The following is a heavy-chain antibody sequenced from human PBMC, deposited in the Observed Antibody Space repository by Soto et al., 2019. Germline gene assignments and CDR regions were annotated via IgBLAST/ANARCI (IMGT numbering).Heavy chain of an antibody. V-gene: IGHV3-30*18. CDR1: GFTFSSYG. Sequence: GGSLRLSCAASGFTFSSYGMHWVRQAPGKGLEWVAVISYDGSNKYYADSVKGRFTISRDNSKNTLYLQMNSLRAEDTAVYYCAKDSDYCSGGSCYFDYWGQGTLVTVSS. J-gene: IGHJ4*02. D-gene: IGHD2-15*01. CDR2: ISYDGSNK. CDR3: AKDSDYCSGGSCYFDY.